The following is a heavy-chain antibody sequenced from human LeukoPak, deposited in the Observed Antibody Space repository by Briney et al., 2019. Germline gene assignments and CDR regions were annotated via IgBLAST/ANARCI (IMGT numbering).Heavy chain of an antibody. CDR2: IIPIFGTA. CDR3: ARDLGGQWLVNLYGGAGYYYGMDV. V-gene: IGHV1-69*13. Sequence: ASVKVSCKASGGTFSSYAISWVRQAPGQGLEWMGGIIPIFGTANYAQKFQGRVTITADESTSTAYMELSSLRSEDTAVYYCARDLGGQWLVNLYGGAGYYYGMDVWGQGTTVTVSS. CDR1: GGTFSSYA. D-gene: IGHD6-19*01. J-gene: IGHJ6*02.